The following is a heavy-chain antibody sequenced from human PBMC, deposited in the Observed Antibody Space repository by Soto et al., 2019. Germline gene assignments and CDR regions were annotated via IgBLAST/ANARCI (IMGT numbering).Heavy chain of an antibody. CDR3: ARENINCTNGVCYERNWFDP. J-gene: IGHJ5*02. CDR1: GYTFTSYY. Sequence: ASVKVSCKASGYTFTSYYMHCVRQAPGQGLEWMGIINPSGGSTSYAQKFQGRVTMTRDTSTSTVYMELSSLRSEDTAVYYCARENINCTNGVCYERNWFDPWGQGTLVTV. D-gene: IGHD2-8*01. CDR2: INPSGGST. V-gene: IGHV1-46*01.